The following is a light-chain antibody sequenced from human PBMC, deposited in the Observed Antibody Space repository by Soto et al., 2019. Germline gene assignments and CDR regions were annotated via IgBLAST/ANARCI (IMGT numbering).Light chain of an antibody. J-gene: IGLJ2*01. V-gene: IGLV2-14*01. CDR3: SSFTRSNTVV. Sequence: QSVLTQPASVSGSPGQSITISCTGTSSDVGGHKYVSWYQHHPGKAPKLMIFEVSYRTSGVSNRFSGSKSGNTASLSISGLQAEDEADYYCSSFTRSNTVVFGGGTKLTVL. CDR2: EVS. CDR1: SSDVGGHKY.